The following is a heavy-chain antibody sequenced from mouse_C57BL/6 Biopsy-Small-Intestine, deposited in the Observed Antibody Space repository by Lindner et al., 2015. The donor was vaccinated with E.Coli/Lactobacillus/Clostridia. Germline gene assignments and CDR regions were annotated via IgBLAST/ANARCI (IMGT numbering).Heavy chain of an antibody. V-gene: IGHV1-53*01. D-gene: IGHD6-1*01. CDR3: ARWTTRYQLLAFDY. Sequence: SVKVSCKASGYTFTGYYMHWVRQAPGQGLEWMGWINPNSGGTNYAQKFQGRVTMIRDTSINTAYMELSSLKSDDSAVYYCARWTTRYQLLAFDYWGQGTLVTVSS. CDR2: INPNSGGT. CDR1: GYTFTGYY. J-gene: IGHJ4*01.